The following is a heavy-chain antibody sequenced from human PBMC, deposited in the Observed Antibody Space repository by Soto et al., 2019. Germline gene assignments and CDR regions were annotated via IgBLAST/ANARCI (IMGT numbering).Heavy chain of an antibody. CDR1: GFTYRNYE. CDR3: AKSKTIGGDPEAFHH. J-gene: IGHJ1*01. D-gene: IGHD1-26*01. Sequence: PGGSLRLSCAASGFTYRNYEMHWVRQAPRKGLEWVSAISGSGGSTYYADSVKGRFTISRDNSKNTLYLQMNSLRAEDTAVYYCAKSKTIGGDPEAFHHWGQGTLVTVSS. V-gene: IGHV3-23*01. CDR2: ISGSGGST.